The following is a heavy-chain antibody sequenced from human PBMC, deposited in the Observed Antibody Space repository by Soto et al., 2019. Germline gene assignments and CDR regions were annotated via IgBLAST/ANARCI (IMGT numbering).Heavy chain of an antibody. CDR2: ISHDGRVT. Sequence: QVQLVESGGGMVQPGTSLRLSCAASGFTFNSLSLHWVRQRPDKGLEWVAVISHDGRVTFYADFVKGRFTVSRDNSKNTIYLQVNSLRAEDTAVYYCAREPYGDSQYFVYWGQGTLVTVSS. J-gene: IGHJ4*02. V-gene: IGHV3-30*04. CDR3: AREPYGDSQYFVY. CDR1: GFTFNSLS. D-gene: IGHD2-21*02.